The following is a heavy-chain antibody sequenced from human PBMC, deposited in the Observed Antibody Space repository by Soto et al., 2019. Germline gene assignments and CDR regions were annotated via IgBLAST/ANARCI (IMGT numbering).Heavy chain of an antibody. CDR1: GYTFTGDY. J-gene: IGHJ4*03. D-gene: IGHD1-26*01. V-gene: IGHV1-2*02. CDR2: INPKSGYT. Sequence: QVQLVQSGAEVKKPGASVSVSCKASGYTFTGDYLHWVRQAPGQGLEWMAWINPKSGYTKSAQKFQARVTLTRDTSISTAYMELRSLRSEDTAVYFCARYTGSNSLFDSWGHWTLVTVSS. CDR3: ARYTGSNSLFDS.